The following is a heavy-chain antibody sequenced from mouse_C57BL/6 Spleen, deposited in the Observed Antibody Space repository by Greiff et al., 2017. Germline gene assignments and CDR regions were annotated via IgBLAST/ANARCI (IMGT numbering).Heavy chain of an antibody. J-gene: IGHJ3*01. D-gene: IGHD2-5*01. CDR3: AREDYSNYVAAY. CDR1: GYTFTSYT. V-gene: IGHV1-4*01. Sequence: VQLQQSGAELARPGASVKMSCKASGYTFTSYTMHWVKQRPGQGLEWIGYINPSSGYTKYNQKFKDKATLTADKSSSTAYMQLSSLTSEDSAVYYCAREDYSNYVAAYWGQGTLVTVSA. CDR2: INPSSGYT.